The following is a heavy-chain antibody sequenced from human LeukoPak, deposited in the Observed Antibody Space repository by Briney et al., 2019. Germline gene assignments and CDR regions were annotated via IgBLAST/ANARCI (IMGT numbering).Heavy chain of an antibody. D-gene: IGHD6-19*01. CDR1: GFTFSSYS. CDR2: ISSSSSLI. Sequence: GGSLRLSCAASGFTFSSYSMNWVRQAPGKGLEWVSYISSSSSLIYYADSVKGRFTISRDNAKNSLYLQMNSLRAEDTAVYYCARGLRYSSGWYYFDYWGQGTLVTVSS. V-gene: IGHV3-48*01. CDR3: ARGLRYSSGWYYFDY. J-gene: IGHJ4*02.